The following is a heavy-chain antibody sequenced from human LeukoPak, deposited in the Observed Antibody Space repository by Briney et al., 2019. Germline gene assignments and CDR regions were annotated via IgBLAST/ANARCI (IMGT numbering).Heavy chain of an antibody. V-gene: IGHV3-48*03. D-gene: IGHD5-18*01. J-gene: IGHJ4*02. CDR2: INSSGSAI. Sequence: GGSLRLSCAASGFTFSSYEMNWVRQTPGKGLEWVSYINSSGSAIYYADSVKGRFTIPRDNAKKSLYLQMNSLRAEDTAVYYCARLGYRYGGYFDYWGQGTLVTVSS. CDR3: ARLGYRYGGYFDY. CDR1: GFTFSSYE.